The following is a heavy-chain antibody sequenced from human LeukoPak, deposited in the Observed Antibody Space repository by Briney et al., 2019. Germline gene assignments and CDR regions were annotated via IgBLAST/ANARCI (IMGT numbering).Heavy chain of an antibody. V-gene: IGHV3-48*04. CDR1: GFTFSSYS. CDR2: ISSSSSTI. J-gene: IGHJ4*02. D-gene: IGHD3-16*01. Sequence: GGSLRLSCAASGFTFSSYSMNWVRQAPGKGLEWVSYISSSSSTIYYADSVKGRFTISRDNAKNSLHLQMNSLRAEDTAVYYCARGESGSMIDYWGQGTLVTVSS. CDR3: ARGESGSMIDY.